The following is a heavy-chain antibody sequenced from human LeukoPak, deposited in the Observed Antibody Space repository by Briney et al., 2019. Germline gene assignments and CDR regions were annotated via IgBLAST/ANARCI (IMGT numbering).Heavy chain of an antibody. V-gene: IGHV4-39*01. J-gene: IGHJ6*02. CDR3: ARHGTYTSPYYGMDV. D-gene: IGHD2-2*02. CDR2: IYYTGAT. CDR1: GGSMSNRNYY. Sequence: SETLSLTCSVSGGSMSNRNYYWVWIRQPPGKGLEWFGSIYYTGATYHNPSLNSRVTISVDPSKNQFSLKLTSVTAADTAVYYCARHGTYTSPYYGMDVWGQGTTVIVSS.